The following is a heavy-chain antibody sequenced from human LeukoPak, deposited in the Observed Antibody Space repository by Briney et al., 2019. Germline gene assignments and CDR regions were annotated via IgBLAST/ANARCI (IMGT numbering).Heavy chain of an antibody. CDR1: GFTVSDKY. CDR2: ISSSSSYI. Sequence: GGSLRLSCAAFGFTVSDKYISWVRQAPGKGLEWVSSISSSSSYIYYADSVKGRFTISRDNAKNSLYLQMNSLRAEDTAVYYCARDGSIVASMFDYWGQGTLVTVSS. J-gene: IGHJ4*02. CDR3: ARDGSIVASMFDY. V-gene: IGHV3-21*01. D-gene: IGHD5-12*01.